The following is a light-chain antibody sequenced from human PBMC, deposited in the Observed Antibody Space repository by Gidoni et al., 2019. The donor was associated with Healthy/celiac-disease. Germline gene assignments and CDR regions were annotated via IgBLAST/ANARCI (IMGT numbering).Light chain of an antibody. Sequence: DIQITQSPSSLSASVGDRVTITCRASQSIRSYLNWYQQKPGKAPKLLIYAASSLQSGVPSRFSGSGSGTDCTLTISSLQPEDFATYYCQQSYRTPRTFGPGTKVDIK. CDR1: QSIRSY. CDR2: AAS. V-gene: IGKV1-39*01. CDR3: QQSYRTPRT. J-gene: IGKJ3*01.